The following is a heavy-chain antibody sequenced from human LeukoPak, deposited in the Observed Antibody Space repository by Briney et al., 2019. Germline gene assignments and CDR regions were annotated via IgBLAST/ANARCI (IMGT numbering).Heavy chain of an antibody. Sequence: GGSLRLSCAASGFTFSNAWMSWVRQAPGKGLEWVGRIKSKTDGWTTDYAAPVKGRFTISRDDSKNTLYLQMNSLKTEDTAVYYCTGRITMIRGVITNFDSWGQGTLVTVSS. CDR2: IKSKTDGWTT. CDR3: TGRITMIRGVITNFDS. J-gene: IGHJ4*02. V-gene: IGHV3-15*01. CDR1: GFTFSNAW. D-gene: IGHD3-10*01.